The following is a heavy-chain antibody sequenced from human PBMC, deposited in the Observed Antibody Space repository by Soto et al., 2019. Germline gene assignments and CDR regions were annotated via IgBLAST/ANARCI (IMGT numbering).Heavy chain of an antibody. CDR2: IYYNGNT. D-gene: IGHD3-3*01. J-gene: IGHJ5*02. V-gene: IGHV4-31*11. CDR1: GGSISSGYY. Sequence: QVQLQESGPGLVKPSQTLSLTCAVSGGSISSGYYWSWIRQHPGKGLEWIGYIYYNGNTYYNPSLRSRVTISVDTSENQFSLTLTSVTAADTAMYYCARRVGLQFFDPWGQGILVTVSS. CDR3: ARRVGLQFFDP.